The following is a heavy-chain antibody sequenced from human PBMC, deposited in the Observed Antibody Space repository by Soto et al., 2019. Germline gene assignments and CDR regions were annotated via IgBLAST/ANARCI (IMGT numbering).Heavy chain of an antibody. Sequence: GGSLRLSCTASGFNFRNYARSWVREAPGAGLEWVSIISSNGESTYQTGATYYADSVRGRLTLSRDNSKNTLSLQMNSLRSDGTAVYYCARAPRSLDRRPAGRDYYYYGMDVWGQGTTVTVSS. V-gene: IGHV3-23*01. J-gene: IGHJ6*02. CDR2: ISSNGEST. CDR1: GFNFRNYA. D-gene: IGHD1-1*01. CDR3: ARAPRSLDRRPAGRDYYYYGMDV.